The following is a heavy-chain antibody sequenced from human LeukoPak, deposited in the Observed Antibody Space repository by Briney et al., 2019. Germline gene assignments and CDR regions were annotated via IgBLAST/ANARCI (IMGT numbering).Heavy chain of an antibody. CDR3: SRYVDTPLDY. Sequence: GGSLTLSCAASGFTLSRNEMNWVGQAPGKGLEWVGRIRSKANSYATAYAASVAGRFTISRDDSQNTAYLQMNSLKTEDAAVYYCSRYVDTPLDYWGQGALASVSS. CDR2: IRSKANSYAT. CDR1: GFTLSRNE. D-gene: IGHD5-18*01. J-gene: IGHJ4*02. V-gene: IGHV3-73*01.